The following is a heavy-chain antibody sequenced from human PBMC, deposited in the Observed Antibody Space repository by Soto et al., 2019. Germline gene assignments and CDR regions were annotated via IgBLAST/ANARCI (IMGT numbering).Heavy chain of an antibody. CDR3: VVFSPAVAGFHALSY. CDR1: GYTFTSYG. J-gene: IGHJ4*02. V-gene: IGHV1-18*01. CDR2: ISAYNGNT. D-gene: IGHD6-19*01. Sequence: QVQLVQSGAEVKKPWASVKVSCKASGYTFTSYGISWVRQAPGQGLEWMGWISAYNGNTNYAQKLQGRVTMTTDTPTSTAYMELRSLRSDDTAVYYCVVFSPAVAGFHALSYWGQGTLVTVSS.